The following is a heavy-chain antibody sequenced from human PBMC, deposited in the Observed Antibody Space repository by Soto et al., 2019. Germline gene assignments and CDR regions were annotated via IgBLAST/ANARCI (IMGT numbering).Heavy chain of an antibody. CDR3: ARDDSGLLWFGELLFRGYYFDY. D-gene: IGHD3-10*01. CDR1: GFTFSSYS. V-gene: IGHV3-21*01. Sequence: GGSLRLSCAASGFTFSSYSMNWVRQAPGKGLEWVSSISSSSSYIYYADSVKGRFTISRDNAKNSLYLQMNSLRAEDTAVYYCARDDSGLLWFGELLFRGYYFDYWGQGTLVTAPQ. J-gene: IGHJ4*02. CDR2: ISSSSSYI.